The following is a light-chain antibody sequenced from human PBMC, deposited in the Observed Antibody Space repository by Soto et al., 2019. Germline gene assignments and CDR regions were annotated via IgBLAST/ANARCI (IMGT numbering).Light chain of an antibody. CDR2: VTS. CDR1: QSVSTN. V-gene: IGKV3D-15*01. Sequence: EIVMTQSPATLSVSPVERATLSCRASQSVSTNLACYQQKPGQSPRLLIYVTSTRATGVPARFSGAGSGTEFTLTINSLQSEDFAVYFCHQYNFWPTFGQGTKVDI. CDR3: HQYNFWPT. J-gene: IGKJ1*01.